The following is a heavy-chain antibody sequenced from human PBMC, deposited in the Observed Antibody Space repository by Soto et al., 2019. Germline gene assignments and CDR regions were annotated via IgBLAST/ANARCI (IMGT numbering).Heavy chain of an antibody. J-gene: IGHJ4*02. Sequence: QVELVQSGAEVKKPGASVKVSCKASGYIFTSYYLHWVRQAPGQGLEWMGWINPFDGSRMFAQSLQVRVTFTRDTSTSTVYMELSGLRSDDTAVYYCSRVDPGETSPFDHWGQGTLVTVSS. D-gene: IGHD3-10*01. V-gene: IGHV1-46*03. CDR1: GYIFTSYY. CDR3: SRVDPGETSPFDH. CDR2: INPFDGSR.